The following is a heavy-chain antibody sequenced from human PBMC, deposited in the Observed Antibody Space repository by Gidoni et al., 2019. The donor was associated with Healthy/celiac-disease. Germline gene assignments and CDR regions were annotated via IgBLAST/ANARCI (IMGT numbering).Heavy chain of an antibody. CDR1: GFSLSTSGVG. CDR3: AHRTYYYDSSGYYQRGYYFDY. J-gene: IGHJ4*02. CDR2: IYWDDDK. Sequence: QITLKESGPTLVKPTQTLTLTCTFSGFSLSTSGVGVGWIRQPPGKALEWLALIYWDDDKRYSPSLKSRLTITKDTSKNQVVLTMTNMDPVDTATYYCAHRTYYYDSSGYYQRGYYFDYWGQGTLVTVSS. V-gene: IGHV2-5*02. D-gene: IGHD3-22*01.